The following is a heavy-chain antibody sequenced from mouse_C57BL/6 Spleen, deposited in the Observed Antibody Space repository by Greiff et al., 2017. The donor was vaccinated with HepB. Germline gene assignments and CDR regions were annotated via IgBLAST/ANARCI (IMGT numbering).Heavy chain of an antibody. V-gene: IGHV6-6*01. CDR2: IRNKANNHAT. CDR1: GFTFSDAW. Sequence: EVQRVESGGGLVQPGGSMKLSCAASGFTFSDAWMDWVRQSPEKGLEWVAEIRNKANNHATYYAESVKGRFTISRDDSKSSVYLQMNSLRAEDTGIYYCTGIYYYGSSYFDYWGQGTTLTVSS. D-gene: IGHD1-1*01. J-gene: IGHJ2*01. CDR3: TGIYYYGSSYFDY.